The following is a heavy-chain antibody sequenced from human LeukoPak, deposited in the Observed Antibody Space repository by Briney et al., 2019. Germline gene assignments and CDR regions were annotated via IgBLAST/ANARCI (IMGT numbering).Heavy chain of an antibody. V-gene: IGHV4-34*01. CDR2: INYGGST. CDR3: ARGFPPGSGSRGSHAFDV. Sequence: SEALSLTCAVSEMSFSAYYWNWIRHSPGKGLEWIGEINYGGSTKYTPSLEGRGTILIDTSKNQSSLKLTSVTDADTAVYYCARGFPPGSGSRGSHAFDVWGQGTMVTVSS. J-gene: IGHJ3*01. CDR1: EMSFSAYY. D-gene: IGHD6-19*01.